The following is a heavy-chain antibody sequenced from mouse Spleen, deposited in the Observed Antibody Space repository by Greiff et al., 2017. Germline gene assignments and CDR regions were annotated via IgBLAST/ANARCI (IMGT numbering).Heavy chain of an antibody. CDR2: ISNLAYSI. V-gene: IGHV5-15*01. CDR1: GFTFSDYG. J-gene: IGHJ2*01. Sequence: EVQRVESGGGLVKPGGSLKLSCAASGFTFSDYGMAWVRQAPGKGPEWVAFISNLAYSIYYADTVTGRFTISRENAKNTLYLEMSSLRSEDTAMYYCARWRDGSYYFDYWGQGTTLTVSS. D-gene: IGHD2-3*01. CDR3: ARWRDGSYYFDY.